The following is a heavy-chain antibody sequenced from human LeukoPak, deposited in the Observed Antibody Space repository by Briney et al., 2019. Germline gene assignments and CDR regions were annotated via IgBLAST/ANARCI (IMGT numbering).Heavy chain of an antibody. J-gene: IGHJ4*02. Sequence: KTGGSLRLSCVASGFIFRNYAMNWVRQAPGKGLEWVSTISTSSSYKYYADPVKGRFTISRDNAKNSLYLQMNSLRAEDTAVYYCARDLEDYNNYGEMAIWGQGTLVAVSS. CDR3: ARDLEDYNNYGEMAI. CDR1: GFIFRNYA. CDR2: ISTSSSYK. D-gene: IGHD4-11*01. V-gene: IGHV3-21*01.